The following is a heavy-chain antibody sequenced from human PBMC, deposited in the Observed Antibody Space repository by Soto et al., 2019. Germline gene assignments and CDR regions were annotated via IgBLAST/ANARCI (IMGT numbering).Heavy chain of an antibody. CDR1: GGTFSSYA. D-gene: IGHD5-18*01. J-gene: IGHJ4*02. V-gene: IGHV1-69*13. CDR2: IIPIFGTA. CDR3: ARDSSVGYSYSVY. Sequence: VASVKVSCKASGGTFSSYAISWVRQAPGQGLEWMGGIIPIFGTANYAQKFQGRVTITADESTSTAYMELSSLRSEDTAVYYCARDSSVGYSYSVYWGQGTLVTVSS.